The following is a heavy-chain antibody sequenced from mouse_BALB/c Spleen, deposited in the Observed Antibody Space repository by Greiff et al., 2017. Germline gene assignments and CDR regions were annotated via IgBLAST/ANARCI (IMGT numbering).Heavy chain of an antibody. CDR3: ARSSYYDYAYYYAMDY. Sequence: VQLQQSGPGLVAPSQSLSITCTVSGFSLTSYGVHWVRQPPGKGLEWLGVIWAGGSTNYNSALMSRLSISKDNSKSQVFLKMNSLQTDDTAMYYCARSSYYDYAYYYAMDYWGQGTSVTVSS. D-gene: IGHD2-4*01. CDR2: IWAGGST. V-gene: IGHV2-9*02. J-gene: IGHJ4*01. CDR1: GFSLTSYG.